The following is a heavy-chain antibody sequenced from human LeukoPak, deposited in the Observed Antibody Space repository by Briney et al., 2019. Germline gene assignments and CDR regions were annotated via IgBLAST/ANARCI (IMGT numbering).Heavy chain of an antibody. Sequence: ETLSLTCAVYGGSFSDYYWTWIRQPPGKGLEWIGRIRSKNNDYGTAYGESMKGRVTISRDDSRNTAYLQMDGLKVEDTAVYYCTTRISVSDGNTEFWGLGTLVTVSS. J-gene: IGHJ4*02. CDR1: GGSFSDYY. CDR2: IRSKNNDYGT. V-gene: IGHV3-73*01. D-gene: IGHD2-21*01. CDR3: TTRISVSDGNTEF.